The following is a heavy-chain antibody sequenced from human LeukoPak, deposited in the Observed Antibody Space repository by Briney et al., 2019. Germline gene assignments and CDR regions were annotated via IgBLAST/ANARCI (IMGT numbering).Heavy chain of an antibody. V-gene: IGHV4-30-2*01. J-gene: IGHJ4*02. CDR1: GGSISSGGYS. D-gene: IGHD4-17*01. Sequence: SETLSLTCAVSGGSISSGGYSWSWIRQPPGKGLEWIGYIYHSGSTYCNPSLKSRVTISVDRSKNQFSLKLSSVTAADTAVYYCARGDGDYVSPLDYWGQGTLVTVSS. CDR2: IYHSGST. CDR3: ARGDGDYVSPLDY.